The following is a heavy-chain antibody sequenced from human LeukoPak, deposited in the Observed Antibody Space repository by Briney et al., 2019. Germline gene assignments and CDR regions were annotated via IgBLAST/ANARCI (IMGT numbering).Heavy chain of an antibody. J-gene: IGHJ6*03. CDR2: ISTSSSYI. V-gene: IGHV3-21*01. D-gene: IGHD3-9*01. CDR1: GFTFNRYN. CDR3: AREDWENYYYMDV. Sequence: AGGSLRLSCAASGFTFNRYNMNWVRRAPGKGLEWVSSISTSSSYIYYADSVRGRFTISRDNAKNSLYLQMNSLRAEDTAVYYCAREDWENYYYMDVWGKGTTVTISS.